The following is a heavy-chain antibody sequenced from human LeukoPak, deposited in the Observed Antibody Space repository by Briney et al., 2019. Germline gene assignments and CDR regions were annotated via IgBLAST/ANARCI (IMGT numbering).Heavy chain of an antibody. CDR2: ISSSSSYI. J-gene: IGHJ6*03. Sequence: PGGSLRLSCAASGFTFSSYSMNWVRQAPGKGLEWVSSISSSSSYIYYADSVKGRFTISRDNAKNSLYLQMNSLRAEDTAVYYCARDGNRGDSYYYYYMDVWGKGTTVTVSS. CDR1: GFTFSSYS. CDR3: ARDGNRGDSYYYYYMDV. V-gene: IGHV3-21*01. D-gene: IGHD1-26*01.